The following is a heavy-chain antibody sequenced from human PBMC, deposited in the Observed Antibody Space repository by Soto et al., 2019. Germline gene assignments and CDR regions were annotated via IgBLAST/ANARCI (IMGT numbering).Heavy chain of an antibody. CDR3: ARDGGAAAGIYYGMDV. CDR2: ISSSSSYI. V-gene: IGHV3-21*01. CDR1: GFTFSSYS. J-gene: IGHJ6*02. Sequence: PGGSLRLSCAASGFTFSSYSMNWVRQAPGKGLEWVSSISSSSSYIYYADSVKGRFNISRDNAKNSLYLQMNSLRAEDTAVYYCARDGGAAAGIYYGMDVWGQGTTVTVSS. D-gene: IGHD6-13*01.